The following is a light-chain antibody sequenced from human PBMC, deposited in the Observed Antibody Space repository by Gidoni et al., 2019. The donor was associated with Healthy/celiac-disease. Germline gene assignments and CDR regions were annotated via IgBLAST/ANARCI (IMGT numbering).Light chain of an antibody. CDR1: QSISSY. J-gene: IGKJ5*01. V-gene: IGKV1-39*01. CDR2: AAS. CDR3: QQSYSTPRVT. Sequence: DIQMTQSPSSLSASVGDRVNITCRASQSISSYLNWYQQKPGKAPKLLIYAASSLQSGVPSRFSGSGSGTDFTLTISSLQPEDFATYYCQQSYSTPRVTFGQXTRLEIK.